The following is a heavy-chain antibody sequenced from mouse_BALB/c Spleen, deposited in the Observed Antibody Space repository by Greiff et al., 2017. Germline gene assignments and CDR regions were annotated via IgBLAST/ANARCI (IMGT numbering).Heavy chain of an antibody. CDR2: ISSGSSTI. J-gene: IGHJ2*01. D-gene: IGHD3-1*01. V-gene: IGHV5-17*02. CDR3: ARSGKFTSDYFDY. CDR1: GFTFSSFG. Sequence: EVKLVESGGGLVQPGGSRKLSCAASGFTFSSFGMHWVRQAPEKGLEWVAYISSGSSTIYYADTVKGRFTISRDNPKNTLFLQMTSLRSEDTAMYYCARSGKFTSDYFDYWGQGTTLTVSS.